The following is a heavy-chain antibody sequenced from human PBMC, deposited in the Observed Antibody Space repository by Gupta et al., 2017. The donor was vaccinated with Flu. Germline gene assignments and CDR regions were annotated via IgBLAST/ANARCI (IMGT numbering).Heavy chain of an antibody. D-gene: IGHD3-3*01. CDR3: ARGVEYRTDASDL. J-gene: IGHJ3*01. Sequence: WMRQAPGKGLEWVAFIGPPGDSNIYYGESMKGRFIISRDNAKNSLFLQMKRLRVDDTAVYFCARGVEYRTDASDLWGRVTRVTVSS. V-gene: IGHV3-11*01. CDR2: IGPPGDSNI.